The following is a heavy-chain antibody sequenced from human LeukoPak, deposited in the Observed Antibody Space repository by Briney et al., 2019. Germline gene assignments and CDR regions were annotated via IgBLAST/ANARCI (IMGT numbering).Heavy chain of an antibody. Sequence: GGSLRLSCAASGFTFSSYGMHWVRQAPGKGLEWVAFIRYDGSNKYYADSVKGRFTISRDNSKNTLYLQMNSLRAEDTAVYYCAKDIESSGSYPLFDYWGQGTLVTVSS. V-gene: IGHV3-30*02. J-gene: IGHJ4*02. D-gene: IGHD1-26*01. CDR2: IRYDGSNK. CDR3: AKDIESSGSYPLFDY. CDR1: GFTFSSYG.